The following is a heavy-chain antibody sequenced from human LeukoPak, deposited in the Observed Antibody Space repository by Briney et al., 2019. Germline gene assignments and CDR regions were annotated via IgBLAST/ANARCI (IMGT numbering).Heavy chain of an antibody. D-gene: IGHD5-18*01. CDR1: GYSFTSYW. CDR2: IYPGDSDT. CDR3: ARQMMNTGMVMFDH. J-gene: IGHJ4*02. V-gene: IGHV5-51*01. Sequence: GESLKISCNGSGYSFTSYWIGWVRQMPGKGVEWMGIIYPGDSDTRYSPSFQAQVTISANKCINAACLQWISLRGPDPAIYSGARQMMNTGMVMFDHWGQGTLVTVSS.